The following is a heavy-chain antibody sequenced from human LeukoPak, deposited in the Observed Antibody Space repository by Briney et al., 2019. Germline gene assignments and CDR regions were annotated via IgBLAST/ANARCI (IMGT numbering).Heavy chain of an antibody. CDR3: ARVGITKTYYYGSGGEFAYFQH. J-gene: IGHJ1*01. CDR1: GGTFSSYA. Sequence: ASVKVSCKASGGTFSSYAISWVRQAPGQGLEWMGGIIPIFGTANCAQKFQGRVTITADKSTSTAYMELSSLRSEDTAVYYCARVGITKTYYYGSGGEFAYFQHWGQGTLVTVSS. V-gene: IGHV1-69*06. CDR2: IIPIFGTA. D-gene: IGHD3-10*01.